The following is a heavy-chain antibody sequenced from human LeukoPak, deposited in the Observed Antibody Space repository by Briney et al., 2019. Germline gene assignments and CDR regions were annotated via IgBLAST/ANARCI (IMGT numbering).Heavy chain of an antibody. CDR3: AREAYDILTGYYN. J-gene: IGHJ4*02. Sequence: SETLSLTCTVSGGSISSGGYYRSWIRQHPGKGLEWIGYIYYSGSTYYNPSLKSRVTISVDTSKNQFSLKLSSVTAADTAVYYCAREAYDILTGYYNWGQGTLVTVSS. CDR1: GGSISSGGYY. V-gene: IGHV4-31*03. CDR2: IYYSGST. D-gene: IGHD3-9*01.